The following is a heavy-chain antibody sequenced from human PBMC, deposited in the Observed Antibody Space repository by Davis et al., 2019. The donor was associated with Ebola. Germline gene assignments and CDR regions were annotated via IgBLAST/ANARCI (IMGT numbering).Heavy chain of an antibody. D-gene: IGHD5-24*01. V-gene: IGHV6-1*01. CDR2: TFYGSKWNS. CDR1: GDSVSGSSGA. CDR3: GRGWLQSGIGS. Sequence: HSQTLSLTCAISGDSVSGSSGAWNWIRQSPSRGLEWLGRTFYGSKWNSDYAVPVKSRITINAGTSKNQFSLQLNSVTPEDTAVYYCGRGWLQSGIGSWGQGTLVTVSS. J-gene: IGHJ4*02.